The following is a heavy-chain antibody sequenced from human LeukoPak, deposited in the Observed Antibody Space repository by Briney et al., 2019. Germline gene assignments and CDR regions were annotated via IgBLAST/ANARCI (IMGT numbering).Heavy chain of an antibody. Sequence: GGSLRLSCAASGFTFSDHYMDWVRQAPGKGLEWVGRTRNKANSYTTEYAASVKGRFTISRDDSKNSLYLQMNSLKTEDTAVYYCASLVGATTNYWGQGTLVTVSS. D-gene: IGHD1-26*01. J-gene: IGHJ4*02. CDR3: ASLVGATTNY. CDR2: TRNKANSYTT. CDR1: GFTFSDHY. V-gene: IGHV3-72*01.